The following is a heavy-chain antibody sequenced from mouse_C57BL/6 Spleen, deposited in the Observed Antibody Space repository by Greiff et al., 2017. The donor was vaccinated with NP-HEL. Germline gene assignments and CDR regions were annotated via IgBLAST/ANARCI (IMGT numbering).Heavy chain of an antibody. D-gene: IGHD1-1*01. V-gene: IGHV1-55*01. CDR3: ARDGRSYWYFDV. J-gene: IGHJ1*03. CDR1: GYTFTSYW. CDR2: IYPGSGST. Sequence: QVQLKESGAELVKPGASVKMSCKASGYTFTSYWITWVKQRPGQGLEWIGDIYPGSGSTNYNEKFKSKATLTVDTSSSTAYIQLSSLTSEDSAVYYCARDGRSYWYFDVWGTGTTVTVSS.